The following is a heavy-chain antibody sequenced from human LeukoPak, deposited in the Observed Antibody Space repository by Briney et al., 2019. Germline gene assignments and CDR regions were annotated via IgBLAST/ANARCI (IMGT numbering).Heavy chain of an antibody. Sequence: SETLSLTCTVSGGSISSSSYYWGWIRQPPGKGLEWIGSIYYSGSTYYNPSLKSRVTISVDTSKNQFSLKLSSVTAADTAVYYCATTTRMYYDILTGYLPPDYWGQGTLVTVSS. D-gene: IGHD3-9*01. J-gene: IGHJ4*02. CDR3: ATTTRMYYDILTGYLPPDY. V-gene: IGHV4-39*07. CDR2: IYYSGST. CDR1: GGSISSSSYY.